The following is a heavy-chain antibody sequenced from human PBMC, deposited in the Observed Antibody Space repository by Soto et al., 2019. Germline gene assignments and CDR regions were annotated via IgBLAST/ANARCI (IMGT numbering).Heavy chain of an antibody. D-gene: IGHD3-22*01. CDR3: ARGGYYYDSSGYYVPDAFDI. CDR1: GCSISSSSYY. Sequence: XETLSLTCTVSGCSISSSSYYWGWIRQPPGKGLEWIGSIYYSGSTYYNPSLKSRVTISVDTSKNQFSLKLSSVTAADTAVYYCARGGYYYDSSGYYVPDAFDIWGQGTMVTVSS. V-gene: IGHV4-39*01. CDR2: IYYSGST. J-gene: IGHJ3*02.